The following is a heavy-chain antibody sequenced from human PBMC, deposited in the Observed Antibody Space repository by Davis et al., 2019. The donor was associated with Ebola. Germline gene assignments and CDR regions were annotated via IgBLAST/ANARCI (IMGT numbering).Heavy chain of an antibody. CDR2: IIPIFGTA. J-gene: IGHJ6*02. CDR1: GYTFSSYA. D-gene: IGHD2-15*01. V-gene: IGHV1-69*13. CDR3: ARRGYCSGGSCYRYYYYYGMDV. Sequence: SVKVSCKASGYTFSSYAISWVRQAPGQGLEWMGGIIPIFGTANYAQKFQGRVTITADESTSTAYMELSSLRSEDTAVYYCARRGYCSGGSCYRYYYYYGMDVWGQGTTVTVSS.